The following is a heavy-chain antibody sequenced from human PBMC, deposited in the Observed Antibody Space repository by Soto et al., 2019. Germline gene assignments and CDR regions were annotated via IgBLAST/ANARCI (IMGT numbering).Heavy chain of an antibody. CDR1: GFSFSISA. V-gene: IGHV3-23*01. CDR2: ISGSGGST. CDR3: AKGGNGSSSTYYYYGMDV. J-gene: IGHJ6*02. D-gene: IGHD6-6*01. Sequence: GGSLRLSCSASGFSFSISAMSWVCQAPGKGLEWVSAISGSGGSTYYADSVKGRFTISRDNSKNTLYLQMNSLRAEDTAVYYCAKGGNGSSSTYYYYGMDVWGQGTTVTVSS.